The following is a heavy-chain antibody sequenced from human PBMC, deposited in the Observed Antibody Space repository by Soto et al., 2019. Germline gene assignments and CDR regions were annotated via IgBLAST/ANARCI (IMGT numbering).Heavy chain of an antibody. J-gene: IGHJ4*02. D-gene: IGHD2-8*01. V-gene: IGHV3-23*01. CDR2: ISGSGGST. CDR1: GFSFSSYD. CDR3: GAFCTNSVCSNAGFD. Sequence: EVQLLESGGGLVQPGGSLRLSCAASGFSFSSYDMSWVRQAPGKGLEWVSAISGSGGSTYYADSVKGRFTISRDNSKKTVSLQMNSLRPEDTPVYYCGAFCTNSVCSNAGFDWVQGTLVTASS.